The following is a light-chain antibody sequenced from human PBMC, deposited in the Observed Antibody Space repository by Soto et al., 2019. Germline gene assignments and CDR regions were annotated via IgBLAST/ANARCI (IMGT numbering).Light chain of an antibody. J-gene: IGKJ4*01. CDR1: QTLDTY. V-gene: IGKV1-39*01. Sequence: DIQMNQSPTSLSASVGDRVTITCRASQTLDTYLNRFQHRPGHGPILLLFAASKLQTGGTPRFSGSGSGTEFTLSITSLQPEDFATYDGQQSFLTPFTVGGGNRVVIK. CDR2: AAS. CDR3: QQSFLTPFT.